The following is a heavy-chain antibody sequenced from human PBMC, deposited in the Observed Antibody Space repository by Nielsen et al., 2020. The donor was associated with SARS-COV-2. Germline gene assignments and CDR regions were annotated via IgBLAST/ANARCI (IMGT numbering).Heavy chain of an antibody. Sequence: SETLSLTCTVSGGSISSSSYYWGWIRQPPGKGLEWIGSIYYSGSTHYNPSLKSRVTISVDTSKNQFSLKLSSVTAADTAVYYCARGGGSSGWFDPWGQGTLVTVSS. D-gene: IGHD6-19*01. CDR3: ARGGGSSGWFDP. CDR1: GGSISSSSYY. V-gene: IGHV4-39*07. CDR2: IYYSGST. J-gene: IGHJ5*02.